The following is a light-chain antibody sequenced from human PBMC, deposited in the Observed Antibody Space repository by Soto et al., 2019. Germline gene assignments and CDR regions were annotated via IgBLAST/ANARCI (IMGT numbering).Light chain of an antibody. CDR1: QGISSY. V-gene: IGKV1-8*01. CDR3: HQYNTYPPT. CDR2: AAS. J-gene: IGKJ2*01. Sequence: AIRMTQSPSSFSASTGDRVTITCRASQGISSYLAWYQQKPGKAPKLLIYAASTLQSGVPSRFSGSGSGADFTLTITSLQPEDFATYYCHQYNTYPPTFGQGTKVDIK.